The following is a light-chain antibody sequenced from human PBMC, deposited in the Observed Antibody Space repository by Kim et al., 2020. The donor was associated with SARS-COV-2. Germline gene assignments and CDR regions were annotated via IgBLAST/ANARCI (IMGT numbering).Light chain of an antibody. CDR1: HDITNY. CDR2: AAS. Sequence: DIQMTQSPSSLSASVGDRVTISCQASHDITNYLNWYQQKPGKAPKLLIYAASNLQTGVPSRFSGSGSGTYFTLTINGLQLEDFATYFCQQYDNLPRRTFGQGTKLEIK. CDR3: QQYDNLPRRT. J-gene: IGKJ2*01. V-gene: IGKV1-33*01.